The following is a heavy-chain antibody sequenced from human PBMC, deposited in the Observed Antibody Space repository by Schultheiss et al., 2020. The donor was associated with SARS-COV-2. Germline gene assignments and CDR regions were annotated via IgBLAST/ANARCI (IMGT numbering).Heavy chain of an antibody. D-gene: IGHD2-2*01. CDR3: ARRGIVVVPADLRNWFDP. Sequence: SETLSLTCTVPGGSISSGDYYWSWIRQPPGKGLEWIGSIYYSGSTYYNPSHKSRVTISVDTSKNQFSLKLSSVTAADTAVYYCARRGIVVVPADLRNWFDPWGQGTLVTVSS. J-gene: IGHJ5*02. CDR2: IYYSGST. V-gene: IGHV4-39*01. CDR1: GGSISSGDYY.